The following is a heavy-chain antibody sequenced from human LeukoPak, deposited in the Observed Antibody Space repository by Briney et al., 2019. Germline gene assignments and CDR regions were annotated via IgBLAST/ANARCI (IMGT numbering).Heavy chain of an antibody. J-gene: IGHJ6*02. V-gene: IGHV1-46*01. D-gene: IGHD3-22*01. CDR2: INPSGGST. CDR3: ARWWDDDSGYSYNYGMDV. CDR1: GYTFTSYY. Sequence: ASVKVSCKASGYTFTSYYMHWVRQAPGQGLEWMGVINPSGGSTSYPQKFQGRVTMTRDTSTSTVYMELSSLRSEDTAVYYCARWWDDDSGYSYNYGMDVWGQGTTVTVSS.